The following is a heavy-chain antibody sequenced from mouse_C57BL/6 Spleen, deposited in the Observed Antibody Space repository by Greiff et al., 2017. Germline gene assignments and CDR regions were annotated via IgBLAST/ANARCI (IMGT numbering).Heavy chain of an antibody. J-gene: IGHJ2*01. CDR1: GYTFTSYW. Sequence: QVQLQQPGAELVKPGASVKVSCKASGYTFTSYWMHWVKQRPGQGLEWIGRIHPSDSDTNYNQKFKGKATLTVDKSSSTAYMQLSSLTSEDSAVYYCAIPFIITAVGGDYWGQGTTLTVSS. CDR3: AIPFIITAVGGDY. V-gene: IGHV1-74*01. CDR2: IHPSDSDT. D-gene: IGHD1-1*01.